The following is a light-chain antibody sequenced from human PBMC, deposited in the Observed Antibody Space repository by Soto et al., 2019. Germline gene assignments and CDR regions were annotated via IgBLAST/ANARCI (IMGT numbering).Light chain of an antibody. Sequence: QSALAQRRSVSGSPGQSVTISCTGTSSDVGGYNYVSWYQQHPGKAPKLMIYDVSKRPSGVPDRFSGSKSGNTASLTISGLQAEDEADYYCCSYAGSYTNYVFGTGTKVTVL. CDR1: SSDVGGYNY. J-gene: IGLJ1*01. CDR3: CSYAGSYTNYV. V-gene: IGLV2-11*01. CDR2: DVS.